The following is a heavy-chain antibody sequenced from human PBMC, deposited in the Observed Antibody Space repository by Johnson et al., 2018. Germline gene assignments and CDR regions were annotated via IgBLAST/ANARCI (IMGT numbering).Heavy chain of an antibody. CDR1: GFTFDDYA. Sequence: VQLVQSGGGLVQPGRSLRLSCAASGFTFDDYAMHWVRQAPGKGLEWVSGISWNSGSIGYADSVKGRFTISRDNAKNSLLLQMNGLGAEDTALYYCAKDPSGYFEYFHHWGQGTLVTVSS. CDR3: AKDPSGYFEYFHH. V-gene: IGHV3-9*01. J-gene: IGHJ1*01. D-gene: IGHD3-22*01. CDR2: ISWNSGSI.